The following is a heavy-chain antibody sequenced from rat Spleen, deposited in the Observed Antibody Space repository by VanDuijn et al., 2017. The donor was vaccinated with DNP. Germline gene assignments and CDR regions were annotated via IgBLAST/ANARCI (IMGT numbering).Heavy chain of an antibody. J-gene: IGHJ3*01. CDR3: ARAGQLRGFAY. CDR1: GYTFNSYY. CDR2: FNTGSGGT. Sequence: QVQLQQSGAELAKPGLSVKISCKASGYTFNSYYIGWIKQTTGQGLEYIGYFNTGSGGTNYNEKFKGKATLTIDKSSSTAFMQLSSLTPDDSAVYYCARAGQLRGFAYWGQGTLVTVSS. V-gene: IGHV1-43*01. D-gene: IGHD1-11*01.